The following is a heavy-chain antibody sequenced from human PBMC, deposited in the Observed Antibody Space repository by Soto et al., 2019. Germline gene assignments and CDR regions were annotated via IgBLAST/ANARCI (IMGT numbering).Heavy chain of an antibody. Sequence: SETLSLTCTVSGGSISSSSYYWGWIRQPPGKGLEWIGSIYYSGSTYYNPSLKSRVTISVDTSKNQFSLKLSSVTAADTAVYYCARHSAMAGTDYFDYWGQGTLVTVS. V-gene: IGHV4-39*01. J-gene: IGHJ4*02. D-gene: IGHD6-19*01. CDR1: GGSISSSSYY. CDR2: IYYSGST. CDR3: ARHSAMAGTDYFDY.